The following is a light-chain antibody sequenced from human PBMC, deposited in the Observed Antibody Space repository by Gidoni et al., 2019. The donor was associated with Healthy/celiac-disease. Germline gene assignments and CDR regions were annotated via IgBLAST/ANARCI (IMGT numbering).Light chain of an antibody. CDR1: SSDVGSYNL. CDR3: CSYAGSLYV. CDR2: EGS. J-gene: IGLJ1*01. Sequence: QSALTQPASVSGSPGQSITISCTGTSSDVGSYNLVSWYQQHPGKAPILMIYEGSKRPSGVSNRFSVSKSGNTASLTISVLQSEDEADYYCCSYAGSLYVFGTGTKVTVL. V-gene: IGLV2-23*01.